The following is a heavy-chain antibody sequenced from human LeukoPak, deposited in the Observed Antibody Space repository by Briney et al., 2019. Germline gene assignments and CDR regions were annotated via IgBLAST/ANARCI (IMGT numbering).Heavy chain of an antibody. CDR3: ARHLNTDMVKAHFDY. CDR1: GGSISSSSYY. V-gene: IGHV4-39*01. D-gene: IGHD5-18*01. Sequence: PSETLSLTCTVSGGSISSSSYYWGWIRQPPGKGLEWIGSIYYSGSTYYNPSLKSRVTISVDTSKNQFSLKLSSVTAADTAVYYCARHLNTDMVKAHFDYWGQGTLVTVSS. J-gene: IGHJ4*02. CDR2: IYYSGST.